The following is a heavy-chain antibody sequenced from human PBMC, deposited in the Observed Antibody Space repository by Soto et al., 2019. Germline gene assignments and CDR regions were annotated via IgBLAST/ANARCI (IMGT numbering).Heavy chain of an antibody. CDR2: IYYSGST. CDR1: GGSISSSSYY. J-gene: IGHJ4*02. CDR3: QSIGCSGGSCHEVFDY. D-gene: IGHD2-15*01. V-gene: IGHV4-39*01. Sequence: TSETLSLTCTVSGGSISSSSYYWGWIRQPPGKGLEWIGSIYYSGSTYYNPSLKSRVTISVDTSKNQFSLKLSSVTAADTAVYYCQSIGCSGGSCHEVFDYWGQGTLVTVSS.